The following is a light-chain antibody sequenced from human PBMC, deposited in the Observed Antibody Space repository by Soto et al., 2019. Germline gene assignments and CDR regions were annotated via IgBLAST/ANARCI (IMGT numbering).Light chain of an antibody. CDR2: TAS. J-gene: IGKJ1*01. CDR1: QSISSY. Sequence: DIQMTQSPSSLSASVGARVTITCRASQSISSYLNWYQQKPGKAPQLLIQTASTLLSGVPSRFSGSGSGTDFLLTINSLQPEDFATYYCLQVRNFPRTFGQGTKVDI. CDR3: LQVRNFPRT. V-gene: IGKV1-39*01.